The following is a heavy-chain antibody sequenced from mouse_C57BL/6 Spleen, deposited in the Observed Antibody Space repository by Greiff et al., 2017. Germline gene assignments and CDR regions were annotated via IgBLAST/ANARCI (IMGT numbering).Heavy chain of an antibody. Sequence: VQLQQSGPELVKPGASVKMSCKASGYTFTDYYMHWVKQSHGKSLEWIGYIYPNNGGDGYNQKFTGKATLTVDKSSSTAYLGLRSLTSEDSAVYYCARRQTTGGNSAWFAYWGQGTLVTVSA. CDR1: GYTFTDYY. CDR3: ARRQTTGGNSAWFAY. J-gene: IGHJ3*01. D-gene: IGHD1-1*01. CDR2: IYPNNGGD. V-gene: IGHV1-34*01.